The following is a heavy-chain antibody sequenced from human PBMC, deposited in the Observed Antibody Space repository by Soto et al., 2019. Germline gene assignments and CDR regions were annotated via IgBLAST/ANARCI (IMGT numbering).Heavy chain of an antibody. V-gene: IGHV3-73*01. D-gene: IGHD6-19*01. Sequence: VGSLGLSCADSGFTFGGSAMHWVRQASGKGLEWVGHIRSKTNSYATAYAESVKGRFTISRDDSMNTAYLQMNSLKTEDTAVYFCTRQTDAVQWLVVPTDYNFDYWGQGTLVTVSS. J-gene: IGHJ4*02. CDR3: TRQTDAVQWLVVPTDYNFDY. CDR2: IRSKTNSYAT. CDR1: GFTFGGSA.